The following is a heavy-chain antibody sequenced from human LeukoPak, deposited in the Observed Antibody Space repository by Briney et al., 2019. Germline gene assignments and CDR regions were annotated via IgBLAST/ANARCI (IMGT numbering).Heavy chain of an antibody. CDR2: INPNSGGT. D-gene: IGHD6-19*01. CDR3: ARLDVPIYSSGWTNYYYYYGMDV. J-gene: IGHJ6*02. V-gene: IGHV1-2*02. CDR1: GYTFTGYY. Sequence: ASVKVSCKASGYTFTGYYMHWVRQAPGQGLEWMGWINPNSGGTNYAQKFQGRVTMTRDTSISAAYMELSRLRSDDTAVYYCARLDVPIYSSGWTNYYYYYGMDVWGQGTTVTVSS.